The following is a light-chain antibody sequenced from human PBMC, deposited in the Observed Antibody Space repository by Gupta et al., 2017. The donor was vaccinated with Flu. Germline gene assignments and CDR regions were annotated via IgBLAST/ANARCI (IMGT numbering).Light chain of an antibody. V-gene: IGKV3-20*01. CDR3: QQYGTSPRS. J-gene: IGKJ2*03. Sequence: EIILTQSPGTLSLSPGERATLSCRASQTIRSYSLAWYRQKPGPAPRLLIDGASSRAAGIPDRCSGRGSGTDSNLIISRLAPEDFAGYYCQQYGTSPRSFGQGTKLEIK. CDR1: QTIRSYS. CDR2: GAS.